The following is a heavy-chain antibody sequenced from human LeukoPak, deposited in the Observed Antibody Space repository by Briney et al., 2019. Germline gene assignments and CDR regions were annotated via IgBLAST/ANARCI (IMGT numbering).Heavy chain of an antibody. CDR3: ARDLATNHPASPFDY. V-gene: IGHV3-21*01. CDR1: GCTFSSYS. Sequence: GGALRLSCAGSGCTFSSYSMNWVRQAPGKGLEGVSSISSSSSYIYYADSVKGRFTISRDNAKNSLYLQMNSLRAEDTAVYYCARDLATNHPASPFDYWGQGTLVTVSS. CDR2: ISSSSSYI. J-gene: IGHJ4*02. D-gene: IGHD2-8*01.